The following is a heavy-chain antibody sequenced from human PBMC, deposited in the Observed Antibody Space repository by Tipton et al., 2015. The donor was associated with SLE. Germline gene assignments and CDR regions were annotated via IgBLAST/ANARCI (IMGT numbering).Heavy chain of an antibody. CDR3: VREEYDRGRSYLDV. CDR2: ISSSSDYI. V-gene: IGHV3-21*01. D-gene: IGHD3-22*01. Sequence: SLRLSCAASGFTFSYSSLNWVRQAPGKGLEWVSSISSSSDYIYYTDSVKGRFTISRDNAKRSLYLQMDSLGVEDTAVYYCVREEYDRGRSYLDVWGKGTTVTVSS. J-gene: IGHJ6*04. CDR1: GFTFSYSS.